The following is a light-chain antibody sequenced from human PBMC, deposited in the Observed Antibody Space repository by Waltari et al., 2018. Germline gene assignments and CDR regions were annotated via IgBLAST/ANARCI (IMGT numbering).Light chain of an antibody. V-gene: IGKV3-11*01. CDR2: DAS. CDR3: QQRSNWPYT. J-gene: IGKJ2*01. Sequence: VLTQSPATLSLSPGERATLSCRASQSISAYLAWYQQKPGQAPRLLIYDASNRATGIPARFSGSGSGTEFTLTISSLEPEDFAVYYCQQRSNWPYTFGQGTKLEIK. CDR1: QSISAY.